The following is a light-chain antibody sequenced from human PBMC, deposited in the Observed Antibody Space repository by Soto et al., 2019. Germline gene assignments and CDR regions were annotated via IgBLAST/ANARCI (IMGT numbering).Light chain of an antibody. J-gene: IGLJ1*01. CDR1: SSDVGVYNY. V-gene: IGLV2-8*01. CDR2: EVT. CDR3: SSYAGSNTYF. Sequence: QSALTQPPSASGSPGQAVTISCTGTSSDVGVYNYVSWYQHHPGKAPKLMIYEVTKRPSGVPDRFSGSKSGNTASLTVSGLQAEDETYYYCSSYAGSNTYFFGTGTKLTVL.